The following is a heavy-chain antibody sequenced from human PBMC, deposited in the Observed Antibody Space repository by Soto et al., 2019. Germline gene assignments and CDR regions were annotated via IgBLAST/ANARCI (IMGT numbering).Heavy chain of an antibody. J-gene: IGHJ6*02. CDR3: ASSLPGYCSSTSCSHYYGMDV. CDR2: IIPIFGTA. Sequence: SVKVSCKASGGTFSSYAISWVRQAPGQGLEWMGGIIPIFGTANYAQKFQGRVTITADESTSTAYMELSSLRSEDTAVYYCASSLPGYCSSTSCSHYYGMDVWGQGTTVTVSS. V-gene: IGHV1-69*13. CDR1: GGTFSSYA. D-gene: IGHD2-2*01.